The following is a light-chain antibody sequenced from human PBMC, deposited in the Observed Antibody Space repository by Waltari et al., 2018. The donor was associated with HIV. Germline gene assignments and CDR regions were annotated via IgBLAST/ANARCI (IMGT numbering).Light chain of an antibody. CDR1: NSNIGAGSD. V-gene: IGLV1-40*01. J-gene: IGLJ3*02. CDR2: GDS. Sequence: SVLTQPPSLSGAPGQWVTISCTGNNSNIGAGSDVHWYHPLPGAAPELVVYGDSIRPLGVPDRFSGSKSGTSASLAINGLQTEDEGDYYCQSYDSSLSGLWVFGGGTRLTVL. CDR3: QSYDSSLSGLWV.